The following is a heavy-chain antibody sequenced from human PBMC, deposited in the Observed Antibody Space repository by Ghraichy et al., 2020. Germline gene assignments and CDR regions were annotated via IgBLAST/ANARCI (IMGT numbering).Heavy chain of an antibody. V-gene: IGHV4-34*01. J-gene: IGHJ4*02. CDR2: INHSGST. CDR1: GGSFSGYY. CDR3: ARGLFRGSYYDY. D-gene: IGHD3-16*01. Sequence: SETLSLTCAVYGGSFSGYYWSWIRQPPGKGLEWIGEINHSGSTNYNPSLKSRVTISVDTSKNQFSLKLSSVTAADTAVYYCARGLFRGSYYDYWGQGTLVTVSS.